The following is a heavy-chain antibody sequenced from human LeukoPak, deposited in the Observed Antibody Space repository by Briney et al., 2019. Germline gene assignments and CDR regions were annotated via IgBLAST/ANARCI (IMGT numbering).Heavy chain of an antibody. Sequence: GGSLRLSCAASGFTFSSYSMNWVRQAPGKGLEWVSYISSSSSTIYYADSVKGRFTISRDNAKNSLYLQMNSLRAEDTAVYYWSKEFSGFTVTWFYFYYYMDVWGKGTTVTVSS. CDR3: SKEFSGFTVTWFYFYYYMDV. V-gene: IGHV3-48*04. J-gene: IGHJ6*03. D-gene: IGHD4-11*01. CDR1: GFTFSSYS. CDR2: ISSSSSTI.